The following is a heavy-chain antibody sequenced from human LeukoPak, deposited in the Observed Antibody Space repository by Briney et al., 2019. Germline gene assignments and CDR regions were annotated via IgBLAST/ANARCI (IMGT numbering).Heavy chain of an antibody. CDR2: ISYDGSDK. Sequence: PGRFLRLSCVVSGFTFSTYAMHWVRQAPGKGLEWVAIISYDGSDKYYADSVKGRFTISRDNSKNTLYLQMNSLRAEDTAVYYCAKDIRNDRFGGPGKYWGQGTLVTVSP. J-gene: IGHJ4*02. CDR3: AKDIRNDRFGGPGKY. V-gene: IGHV3-30*18. CDR1: GFTFSTYA. D-gene: IGHD3-10*01.